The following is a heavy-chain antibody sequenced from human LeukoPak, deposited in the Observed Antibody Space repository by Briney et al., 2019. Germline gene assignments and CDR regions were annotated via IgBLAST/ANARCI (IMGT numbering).Heavy chain of an antibody. CDR2: VIPIFGTA. V-gene: IGHV1-69*13. Sequence: ASVKVSCKASGGTFSSYAISWVRQAPGQGLEWMGRVIPIFGTANYAQKVQGRVTITADESTSTVYMELSSLRSEDTAVFYCARELGGGNWAFAYYYYMDVWGKGTTVTVSS. CDR1: GGTFSSYA. CDR3: ARELGGGNWAFAYYYYMDV. D-gene: IGHD2-15*01. J-gene: IGHJ6*03.